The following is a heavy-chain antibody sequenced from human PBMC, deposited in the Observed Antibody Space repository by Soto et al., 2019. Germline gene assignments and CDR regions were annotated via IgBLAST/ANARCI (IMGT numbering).Heavy chain of an antibody. J-gene: IGHJ3*02. D-gene: IGHD5-12*01. Sequence: QVQLVQSGAEVKKPGASVKVSCKASGYTYTSYGISWVRQDPGQGPEWMGRISTYNGNTNYIQGLQRRFTMTTDTSANTAYMEPSSLRYVDTAVYFCARGPGYSTTLLQAFDSWGQGTMVTFSS. V-gene: IGHV1-18*01. CDR2: ISTYNGNT. CDR1: GYTYTSYG. CDR3: ARGPGYSTTLLQAFDS.